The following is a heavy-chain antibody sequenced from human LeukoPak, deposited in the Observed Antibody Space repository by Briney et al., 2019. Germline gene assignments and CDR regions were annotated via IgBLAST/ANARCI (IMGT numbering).Heavy chain of an antibody. V-gene: IGHV4-38-2*02. CDR3: AREAFSSGYYDDY. CDR2: IYHSGST. D-gene: IGHD3-22*01. J-gene: IGHJ4*02. Sequence: SETLSLTCAVSGYSISSGYYWGWIRQPPGKGLEWIASIYHSGSTYYNPSLKGRVTISVDTSKNQFSLKVSSVTGADTAVYYCAREAFSSGYYDDYWGQGTLVTVSS. CDR1: GYSISSGYY.